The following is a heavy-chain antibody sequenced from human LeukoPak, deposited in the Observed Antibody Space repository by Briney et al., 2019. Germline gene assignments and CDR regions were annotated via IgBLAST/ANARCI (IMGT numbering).Heavy chain of an antibody. V-gene: IGHV3-23*01. D-gene: IGHD6-13*01. CDR3: ARSGSSWYRFDY. CDR1: GFTFSSYA. Sequence: QSGGSLRLSCEASGFTFSSYAMSWVRQAPGKGLEWVSVISGSSGSAYYADSVKGRFSISRDNSKNTLFLQMNSLRAEDMAVYYCARSGSSWYRFDYWGQGTLVTVSS. CDR2: ISGSSGSA. J-gene: IGHJ4*02.